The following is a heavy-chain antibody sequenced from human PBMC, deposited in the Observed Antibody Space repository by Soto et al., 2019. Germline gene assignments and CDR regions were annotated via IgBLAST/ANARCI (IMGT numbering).Heavy chain of an antibody. CDR1: GFTFSSYA. J-gene: IGHJ4*02. V-gene: IGHV3-30-3*01. CDR3: ARGPSIAVAGIVSGDY. CDR2: ISYDVSNK. D-gene: IGHD6-19*01. Sequence: GGSLRLSCAASGFTFSSYAMHWVRQAPGKGLEWVAVISYDVSNKYYADSVKGRFTISRDNSKNTLYLQMNSLRAEDTAVYYCARGPSIAVAGIVSGDYWGQGTLVTVSS.